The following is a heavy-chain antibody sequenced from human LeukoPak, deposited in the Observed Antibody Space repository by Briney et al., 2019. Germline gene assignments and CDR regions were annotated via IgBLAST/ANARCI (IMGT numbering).Heavy chain of an antibody. Sequence: EASVKVSCKASGYTFTSYGISWVRQAPGQGLEWMGWISAYNGNTNYAQKLQGRVTMTTDTSTSTAYMELRSLRSDDTAVYYCARGSYYDSSGSIDYWGQGTLVTVSS. J-gene: IGHJ4*02. V-gene: IGHV1-18*01. CDR2: ISAYNGNT. CDR1: GYTFTSYG. D-gene: IGHD3-22*01. CDR3: ARGSYYDSSGSIDY.